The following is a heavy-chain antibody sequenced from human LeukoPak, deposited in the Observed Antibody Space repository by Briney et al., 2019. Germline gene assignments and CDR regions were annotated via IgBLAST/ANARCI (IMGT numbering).Heavy chain of an antibody. CDR1: GLTFNYAW. J-gene: IGHJ6*02. D-gene: IGHD1-7*01. CDR2: TVSEIDGGTT. V-gene: IGHV3-15*04. Sequence: GGSLRLSCAASGLTFNYAWMSWVRQVPGKGLEWVGQTVSEIDGGTTDYAAPVKGRFTISRDDSKSTLYLQMNSLKIEDTAVYYCTTDEDWNYARKDVWGQGATVIVSS. CDR3: TTDEDWNYARKDV.